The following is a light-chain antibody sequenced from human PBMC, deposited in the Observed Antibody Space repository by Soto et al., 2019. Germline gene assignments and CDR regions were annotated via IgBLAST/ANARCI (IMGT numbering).Light chain of an antibody. CDR1: QSLQHSSGYNS. CDR3: MQGHLPVFT. CDR2: WAS. V-gene: IGKV2-28*01. Sequence: DVVMTQYPMSLAVTPGEPASISCRSSQSLQHSSGYNSLDWYVQKPGQSPQLLIYWASTRAFGVPPRFSGSGSGTDFTLKITTVEAEDVGVYYCMQGHLPVFTFGPGTKLYLK. J-gene: IGKJ3*01.